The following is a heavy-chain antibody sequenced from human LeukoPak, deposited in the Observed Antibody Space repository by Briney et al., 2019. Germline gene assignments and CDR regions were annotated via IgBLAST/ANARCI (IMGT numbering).Heavy chain of an antibody. CDR1: GGSISSHY. Sequence: SETLSVTCTVPGGSISSHYWSWTRPPPGKGLEWIGYIYYSGSTDYNPSLKSRATISVDTSKNQFSLKVSSVTAADTAVDYCARASSYYMDVWGKGTTVTVSS. CDR3: ARASSYYMDV. CDR2: IYYSGST. V-gene: IGHV4-59*11. J-gene: IGHJ6*03.